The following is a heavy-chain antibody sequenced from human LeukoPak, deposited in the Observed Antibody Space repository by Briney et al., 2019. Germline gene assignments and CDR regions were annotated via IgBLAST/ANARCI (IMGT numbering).Heavy chain of an antibody. D-gene: IGHD3-10*01. V-gene: IGHV3-23*01. CDR1: GLPFSRYA. CDR3: AKGLWFGEVYYYYMDV. CDR2: ISGSGCST. J-gene: IGHJ6*03. Sequence: PGGSLRLLYAACGLPFSRYAMSWVRQAPARGLECVSAISGSGCSTYYADSVKDRFTISRDNYKNTLYLQMNSLRAEDTAVYYCAKGLWFGEVYYYYMDVWGKGTTVTVSS.